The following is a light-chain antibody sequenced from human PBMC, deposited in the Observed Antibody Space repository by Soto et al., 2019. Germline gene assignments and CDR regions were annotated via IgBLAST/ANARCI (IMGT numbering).Light chain of an antibody. Sequence: QSVLPQPASVSGSPGQSLTISCTGTSSDVGGYNYVSWYQQHPGKAPKLMIYEVRHRPSGVSNRFSGSKSGNTASLTISGLQAEDEADYYCSSYTSSSTRVFGTGTKVTVL. CDR2: EVR. CDR1: SSDVGGYNY. V-gene: IGLV2-14*01. CDR3: SSYTSSSTRV. J-gene: IGLJ1*01.